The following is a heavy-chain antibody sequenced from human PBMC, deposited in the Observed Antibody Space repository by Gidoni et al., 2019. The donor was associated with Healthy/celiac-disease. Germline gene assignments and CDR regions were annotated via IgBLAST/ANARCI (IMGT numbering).Heavy chain of an antibody. J-gene: IGHJ3*02. D-gene: IGHD1-26*01. Sequence: QVQPVQSGAEVKKPGSSVKVPCMASRGTFSSYAISWVRQAPGQGLEWMGGIIPIFGTANYAQKFQGRVTITADESTSTAYMELSSLRSEDTAVYYCARVAPLVGATGVGAFDIWGQGTMVTVSS. CDR1: RGTFSSYA. CDR3: ARVAPLVGATGVGAFDI. V-gene: IGHV1-69*01. CDR2: IIPIFGTA.